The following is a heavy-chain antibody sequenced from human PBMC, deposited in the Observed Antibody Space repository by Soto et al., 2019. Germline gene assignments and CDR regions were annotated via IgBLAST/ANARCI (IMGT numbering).Heavy chain of an antibody. CDR1: GGTFSSYA. CDR3: ARDYNEAGYSYARDAFDI. J-gene: IGHJ3*02. D-gene: IGHD5-18*01. V-gene: IGHV1-69*06. CDR2: IIPIFGTA. Sequence: QVQLVQSGAEVKKPGSSVKVSCKASGGTFSSYAISWVRQAPGQGLEWMGGIIPIFGTANYAQKFQGRVTITADKSTSTAYMELSSLRSEDTAVYYCARDYNEAGYSYARDAFDIWGQGTMVTVSS.